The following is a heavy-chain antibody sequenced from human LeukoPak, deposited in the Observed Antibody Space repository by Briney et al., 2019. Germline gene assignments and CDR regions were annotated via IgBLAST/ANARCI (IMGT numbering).Heavy chain of an antibody. CDR1: GFTFDEYA. CDR2: ISGNGAST. Sequence: GGFLRLSCAGSGFTFDEYAMHWVRQPPGKGLEWVSLISGNGASTYYGESVRGRFTVSRDNIKNTLYLQMSSLRAEGTALYYCARDRFWCTGYSYSFNYWSQGTLVTVSS. J-gene: IGHJ4*02. CDR3: ARDRFWCTGYSYSFNY. D-gene: IGHD2-8*02. V-gene: IGHV3-43D*04.